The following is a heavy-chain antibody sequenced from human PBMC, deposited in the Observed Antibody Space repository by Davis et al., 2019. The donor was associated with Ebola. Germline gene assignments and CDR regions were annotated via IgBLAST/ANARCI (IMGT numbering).Heavy chain of an antibody. CDR1: GGSSSDYY. CDR3: ARGRYVRIMDV. CDR2: INHVGST. J-gene: IGHJ6*02. V-gene: IGHV4-34*01. D-gene: IGHD3-16*01. Sequence: AGSLTLSCAVYGGSSSDYYWTWIRQSPGKGLEWIGEINHVGSTYYYPSLKSRVTFSVDSSKSQFSLKLSSVTAADAAVYYCARGRYVRIMDVWGQGTTVTVSS.